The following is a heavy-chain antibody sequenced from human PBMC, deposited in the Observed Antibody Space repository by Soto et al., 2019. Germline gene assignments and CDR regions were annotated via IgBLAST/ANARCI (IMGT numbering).Heavy chain of an antibody. Sequence: QVQLVQSGAEVKKPGSSVKVSCKASGGTFSSYAISWVRQAPGQGLEWMGGIIPIFGTANYAQKFQARVTITAAEYTSTAYMELSSLRSEDTAVYYCARERITIFGVVISRTDYYYYGMDVWGQGTTVTVSS. CDR2: IIPIFGTA. J-gene: IGHJ6*02. D-gene: IGHD3-3*01. CDR1: GGTFSSYA. CDR3: ARERITIFGVVISRTDYYYYGMDV. V-gene: IGHV1-69*01.